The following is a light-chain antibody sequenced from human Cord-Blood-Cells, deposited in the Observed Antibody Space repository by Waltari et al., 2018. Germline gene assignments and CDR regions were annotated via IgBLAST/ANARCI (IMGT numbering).Light chain of an antibody. J-gene: IGLJ3*02. CDR1: SSDFGGYNY. Sequence: QSALTQPPSASGSPGQSVTISCTGTSSDFGGYNYVSWYQQHPGKAPKLMIYEVSKRPSGVPDRFSGSKSGNTASLTVSGLQAEDEADYYCSSYAGSTLFGGGTKLTVL. V-gene: IGLV2-8*01. CDR3: SSYAGSTL. CDR2: EVS.